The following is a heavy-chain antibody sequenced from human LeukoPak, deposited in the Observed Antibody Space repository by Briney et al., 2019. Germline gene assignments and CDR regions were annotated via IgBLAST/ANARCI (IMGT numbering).Heavy chain of an antibody. CDR2: INHSGST. CDR1: GGSFSGYY. D-gene: IGHD2-2*01. Sequence: SETLSLTCAVYGGSFSGYYWSWIRQPPGKGLEWGGEINHSGSTNYNPSLKSRVPISVDTSKNQFSLKLSSVTAADTAVYYCARAPNCSSTSCYRFFDYWGQGTLVTVSS. J-gene: IGHJ4*02. V-gene: IGHV4-34*01. CDR3: ARAPNCSSTSCYRFFDY.